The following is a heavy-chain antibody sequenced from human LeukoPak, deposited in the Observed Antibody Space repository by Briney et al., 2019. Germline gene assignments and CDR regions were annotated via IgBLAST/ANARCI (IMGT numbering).Heavy chain of an antibody. CDR1: GFTFSSYS. V-gene: IGHV3-48*01. J-gene: IGHJ3*02. Sequence: GGSLRLSCAASGFTFSSYSMNWVRQAPGKGLEWVSYISSSSSTIYYADSVKGRFTVSRDNAKNSLYLQMNSLRAEDTAVYYCARDRGYSYGPDAFDIWGQGTMVTVSS. D-gene: IGHD5-18*01. CDR2: ISSSSSTI. CDR3: ARDRGYSYGPDAFDI.